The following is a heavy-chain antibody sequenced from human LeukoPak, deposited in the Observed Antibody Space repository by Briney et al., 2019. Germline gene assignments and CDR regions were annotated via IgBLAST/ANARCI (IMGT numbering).Heavy chain of an antibody. V-gene: IGHV3-7*01. J-gene: IGHJ6*03. CDR2: IKEDGSEG. D-gene: IGHD6-13*01. Sequence: GGSLRLSCATSGFTFSTYLMTWVRQAPGKGLESVATIKEDGSEGYYVDSVKGRFTISRDNAKNSVFLQMNNLRVEDTAMYYCAREWMGYSSSRRDYYYYMDVWGKGTTVTVSS. CDR1: GFTFSTYL. CDR3: AREWMGYSSSRRDYYYYMDV.